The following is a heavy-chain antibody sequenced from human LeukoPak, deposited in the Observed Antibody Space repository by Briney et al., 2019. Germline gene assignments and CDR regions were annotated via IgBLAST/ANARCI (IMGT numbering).Heavy chain of an antibody. V-gene: IGHV4-59*01. CDR2: KDYSGST. Sequence: SETLSLTCTVSGGSISRYYWSWIRQPPGKGLEWIGYKDYSGSTNYNRSLKSRVTISVDTSKNQFSLKLSSVTAADTAVYYCARSLVVGATYPYHWGQGTLVIVSS. CDR1: GGSISRYY. J-gene: IGHJ5*02. CDR3: ARSLVVGATYPYH. D-gene: IGHD1-26*01.